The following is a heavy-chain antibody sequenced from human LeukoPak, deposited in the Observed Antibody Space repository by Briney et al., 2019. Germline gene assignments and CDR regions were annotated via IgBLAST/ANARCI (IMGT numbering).Heavy chain of an antibody. CDR2: IWYDGSKK. J-gene: IGHJ4*02. CDR3: ARLQGVSTFDY. Sequence: PGRSLTLSCAASGFTFSSNGRQWVRQAPGKGLEWVALIWYDGSKKYYADSVKGRFTISRDNSENTLYLQLNSLRAEDTAIYYCARLQGVSTFDYWGQGTLVTVSS. CDR1: GFTFSSNG. V-gene: IGHV3-33*01. D-gene: IGHD5/OR15-5a*01.